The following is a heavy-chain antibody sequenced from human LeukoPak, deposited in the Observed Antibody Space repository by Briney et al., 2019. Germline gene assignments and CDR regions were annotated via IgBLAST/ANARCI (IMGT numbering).Heavy chain of an antibody. V-gene: IGHV1-69*06. D-gene: IGHD3-22*01. CDR1: GGTFSSYA. CDR2: IIPIFGTA. Sequence: SVKVSCTASGGTFSSYAISWVRQAPGQGLEWMGGIIPIFGTANYAQKFQGRVTITADKSTSTAYMELSSLRSEDTAVYYCARLISYDSSGYGDYWGQGTLVTVSS. J-gene: IGHJ4*02. CDR3: ARLISYDSSGYGDY.